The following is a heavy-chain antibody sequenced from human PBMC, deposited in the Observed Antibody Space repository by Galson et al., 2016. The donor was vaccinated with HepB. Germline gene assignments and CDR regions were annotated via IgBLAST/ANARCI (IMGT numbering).Heavy chain of an antibody. CDR3: AAQLGRRAGFDY. CDR2: ITFSAGGA. V-gene: IGHV3-11*01. CDR1: GFSFSDYY. D-gene: IGHD1-1*01. J-gene: IGHJ4*02. Sequence: LRLSCAASGFSFSDYYMSWIRQAPGMGLESISYITFSAGGAFYADSVKGRFTISRDNAKNSLYLQMNSLSVEDTAIYYCAAQLGRRAGFDYWGQGILVIAS.